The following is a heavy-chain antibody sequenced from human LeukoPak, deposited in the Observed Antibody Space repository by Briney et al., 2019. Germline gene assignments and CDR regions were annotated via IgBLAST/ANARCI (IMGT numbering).Heavy chain of an antibody. J-gene: IGHJ6*03. CDR3: ARSQSYRSGYYYWKSSYYYYYIDV. V-gene: IGHV1-8*01. D-gene: IGHD3-22*01. Sequence: ASVKVSCKASGYTFTSYDINWVRQATGQGLEWMGWMNPNSGNTGYAQKFQGRVTITRNTSISTAYMELSSLRSEDTAVYYCARSQSYRSGYYYWKSSYYYYYIDVWGKGTTVTVSS. CDR2: MNPNSGNT. CDR1: GYTFTSYD.